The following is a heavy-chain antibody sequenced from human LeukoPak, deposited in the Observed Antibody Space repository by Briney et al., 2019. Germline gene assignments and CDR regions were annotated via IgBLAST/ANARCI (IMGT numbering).Heavy chain of an antibody. J-gene: IGHJ3*02. D-gene: IGHD3-3*01. CDR3: ARGAERRITIFEGAFDI. V-gene: IGHV3-74*01. CDR2: NNTDGSST. Sequence: PGGSLRLSCAASGFTFSNAWMSWVRQAPGKGLVWVSRNNTDGSSTSYADSVKGRLTISRDNAKNTLYLQMNSLRAEDTAVYYCARGAERRITIFEGAFDIWGQGTMVTVSS. CDR1: GFTFSNAW.